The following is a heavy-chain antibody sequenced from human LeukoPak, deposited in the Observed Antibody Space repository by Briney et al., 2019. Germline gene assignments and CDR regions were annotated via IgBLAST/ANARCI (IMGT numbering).Heavy chain of an antibody. V-gene: IGHV3-30*02. Sequence: GSLRLSCAASGFTFSSYGMHWVRQAPGKGLEWVAFIRYDGSNKYYADSVKGRFTISRDNSKNTLYLQMNSLRGEDTAVYYCAKDSLRERIVGSTTRGVNDYWGQGTLVTVSS. D-gene: IGHD1-26*01. CDR1: GFTFSSYG. J-gene: IGHJ4*02. CDR2: IRYDGSNK. CDR3: AKDSLRERIVGSTTRGVNDY.